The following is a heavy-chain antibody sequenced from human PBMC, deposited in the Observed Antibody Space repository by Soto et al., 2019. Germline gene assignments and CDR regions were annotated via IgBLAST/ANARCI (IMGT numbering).Heavy chain of an antibody. CDR1: GGTFSSYA. Sequence: QVQLVQSGAEVKKPGSSVKVYCKASGGTFSSYAISWVRQAPGQGLEWMGGIIPIFGTANSAQKFQGRVTITADESTGTAYVELSSLRSEDTAVYYCARVRAHLEYYYYGMDVWGQGTTVTVSS. CDR3: ARVRAHLEYYYYGMDV. V-gene: IGHV1-69*01. J-gene: IGHJ6*02. CDR2: IIPIFGTA.